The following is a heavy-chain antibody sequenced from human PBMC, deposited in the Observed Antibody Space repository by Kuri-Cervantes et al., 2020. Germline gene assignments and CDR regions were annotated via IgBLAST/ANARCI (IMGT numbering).Heavy chain of an antibody. D-gene: IGHD5-18*01. V-gene: IGHV1-46*01. CDR1: GYTFTSYY. J-gene: IGHJ4*02. CDR3: ARGPLGYSYVDY. CDR2: INPSGGST. Sequence: ASVKVSCKASGYTFTSYYMHWVRQAPGQGLEWMGIINPSGGSTSYAQKFQGRVTITGDTSASTAYMEVSSLRSEDTAVYYCARGPLGYSYVDYWGQGTLVTVSS.